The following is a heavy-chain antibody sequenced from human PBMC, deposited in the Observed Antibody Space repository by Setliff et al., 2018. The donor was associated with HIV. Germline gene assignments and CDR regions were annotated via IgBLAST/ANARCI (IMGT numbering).Heavy chain of an antibody. V-gene: IGHV3-23*01. D-gene: IGHD4-4*01. CDR3: ARDRERWLQSRLFDP. Sequence: GGSLRLSCAASGFTFSSYAMSWVRQAPGKGLEWVSTISGSGGSTYYADSVKGRFTISRDNSKNTLYLQMNSLRAEDTAIYYCARDRERWLQSRLFDPWGQGTLV. CDR2: ISGSGGST. J-gene: IGHJ5*02. CDR1: GFTFSSYA.